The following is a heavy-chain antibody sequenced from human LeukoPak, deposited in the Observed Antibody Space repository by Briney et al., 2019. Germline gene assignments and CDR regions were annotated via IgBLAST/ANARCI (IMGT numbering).Heavy chain of an antibody. CDR2: VSFDGRNK. J-gene: IGHJ4*02. CDR3: ARIVGHTRSEF. Sequence: PGGSLRLSCAASGFSLSSYAMHWVRQAPGKGLEWVSFVSFDGRNKNYADSVRGRFTISRDDSKNTLYPQMSSLRNEDTAVYFCARIVGHTRSEFWGQGTLVTVSS. V-gene: IGHV3-30*04. D-gene: IGHD1-26*01. CDR1: GFSLSSYA.